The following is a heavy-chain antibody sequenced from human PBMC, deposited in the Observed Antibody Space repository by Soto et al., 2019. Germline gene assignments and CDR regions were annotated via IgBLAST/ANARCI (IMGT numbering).Heavy chain of an antibody. J-gene: IGHJ6*02. CDR1: GFTFDDYT. CDR2: ISWDGGST. CDR3: AKDLAVAGKYYYYGMDV. Sequence: GESLKISCAASGFTFDDYTMHWVRQAPGKGLEWVSLISWDGGSTYYADSVKGRFTISRDNSKNSLYLQMNSLRTEDTALYYCAKDLAVAGKYYYYGMDVWGQGTTVTVSS. D-gene: IGHD6-19*01. V-gene: IGHV3-43*01.